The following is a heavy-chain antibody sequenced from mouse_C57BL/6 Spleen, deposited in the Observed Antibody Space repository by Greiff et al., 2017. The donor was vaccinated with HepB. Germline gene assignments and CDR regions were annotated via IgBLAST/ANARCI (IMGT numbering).Heavy chain of an antibody. CDR1: GYTFTSYW. J-gene: IGHJ2*01. Sequence: QVQLQQPGAELVKPGASVKLSCKASGYTFTSYWMHWVKQRPGQGLEWIGMIHPNSGSTNYNEKFKSKATLTVDKSSSTAYMQLSSLTSEDSAVYDCASVYDYDYFDYWGQGTTLTVSS. V-gene: IGHV1-64*01. CDR2: IHPNSGST. CDR3: ASVYDYDYFDY. D-gene: IGHD2-4*01.